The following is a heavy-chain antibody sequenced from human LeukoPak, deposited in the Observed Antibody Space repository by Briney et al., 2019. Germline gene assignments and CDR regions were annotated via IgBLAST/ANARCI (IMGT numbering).Heavy chain of an antibody. CDR3: AKYSGCSDAFDI. V-gene: IGHV3-48*02. CDR1: GFTFSSYS. CDR2: ISSSSSMI. J-gene: IGHJ3*02. Sequence: PGGSLRLSCAASGFTFSSYSMNWVRQAPGKGLEWISYISSSSSMIFYADSVKGRFTISRDNAKNSLYLQLNSLRDEDTAVYYCAKYSGCSDAFDIWGQGTMVTVSS. D-gene: IGHD1-26*01.